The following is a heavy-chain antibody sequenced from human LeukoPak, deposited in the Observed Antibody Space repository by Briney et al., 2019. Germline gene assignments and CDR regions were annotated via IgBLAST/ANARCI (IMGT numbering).Heavy chain of an antibody. CDR1: GGSISSSSYY. J-gene: IGHJ3*02. D-gene: IGHD1-26*01. CDR2: IYYSGST. V-gene: IGHV4-39*01. CDR3: ARHGGYAYAFDI. Sequence: SETLSLTCTVSGGSISSSSYYWGWIRQPPGKGLEWIGSIYYSGSTYFNPSLKSRVTISVDTSKNQFSLKLSSVTAADRAVYYCARHGGYAYAFDIWGQGTTVTVSS.